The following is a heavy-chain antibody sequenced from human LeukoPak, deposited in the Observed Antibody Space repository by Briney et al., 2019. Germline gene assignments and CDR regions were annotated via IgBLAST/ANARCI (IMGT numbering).Heavy chain of an antibody. Sequence: GRSLRLSCAASGFTFSSYAMSWVRQAPGKGLEWVSAISGSGGSTYYADSVKGRLTISRDNSKNTLYLQMNSLRAEDTAVYYCAKGDCSSTSCHYYYYGMDVWGQGTTVTVSS. D-gene: IGHD2-2*01. CDR1: GFTFSSYA. CDR3: AKGDCSSTSCHYYYYGMDV. J-gene: IGHJ6*02. V-gene: IGHV3-23*01. CDR2: ISGSGGST.